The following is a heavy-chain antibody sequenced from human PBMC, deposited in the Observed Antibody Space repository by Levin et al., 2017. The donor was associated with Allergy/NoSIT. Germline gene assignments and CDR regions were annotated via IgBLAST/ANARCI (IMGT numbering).Heavy chain of an antibody. J-gene: IGHJ4*02. D-gene: IGHD3-22*01. Sequence: GGSLRLSCAASGFTFSDYAMSWVHQAPGKGLEWVSSITSSGYITYLADSLKGRFTISRDNSRYTLFLEMSSLRDDDTAVYYCAKDLDYYDGSGYDSWGQGTLVTVSS. CDR2: ITSSGYIT. V-gene: IGHV3-23*01. CDR3: AKDLDYYDGSGYDS. CDR1: GFTFSDYA.